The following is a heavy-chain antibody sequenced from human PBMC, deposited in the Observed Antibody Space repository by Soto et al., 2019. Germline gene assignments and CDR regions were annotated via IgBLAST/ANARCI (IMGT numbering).Heavy chain of an antibody. CDR3: ARAVQPSTNYYYYGMDV. D-gene: IGHD5-18*01. J-gene: IGHJ6*02. Sequence: VASVKVSCKASGYTFTSYYMHWVRQAPGQGLEWMGIINPSGGSTSYAQKFQGRVTMTRDTSTSTVYMELSSLRSEDTAVYYCARAVQPSTNYYYYGMDVWGQGTTVTVSS. V-gene: IGHV1-46*01. CDR2: INPSGGST. CDR1: GYTFTSYY.